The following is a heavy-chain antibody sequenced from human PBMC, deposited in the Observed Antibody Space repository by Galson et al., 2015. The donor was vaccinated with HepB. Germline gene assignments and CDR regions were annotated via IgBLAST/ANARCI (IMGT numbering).Heavy chain of an antibody. D-gene: IGHD6-13*01. CDR3: ARDSEQQLVPDY. CDR1: GFTFSSYS. CDR2: ISSSSSYI. Sequence: CAASGFTFSSYSMNWVRQAPGKGLEWVSSISSSSSYIYYADSVKGRFTISRDNAKNSLYLQMNSLRAEDTAVYYCARDSEQQLVPDYWGQGTLVTVSS. J-gene: IGHJ4*02. V-gene: IGHV3-21*01.